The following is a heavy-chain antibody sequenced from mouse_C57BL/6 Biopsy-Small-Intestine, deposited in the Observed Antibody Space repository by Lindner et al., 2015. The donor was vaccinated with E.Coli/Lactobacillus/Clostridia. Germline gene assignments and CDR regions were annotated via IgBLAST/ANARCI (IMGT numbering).Heavy chain of an antibody. Sequence: VKVSCKASGYTFTTYAMNWVRQAPGQGLEWMGWINTNTGNPTYAQGFTGRFVFSLDTSVSTAYLQISSLKAEDTAVYYCARAFLQAETNWFDPWGQGTLVTVSS. CDR1: GYTFTTYA. J-gene: IGHJ4*01. D-gene: IGHD4-1*02. V-gene: IGHV9-3*02. CDR3: ARAFLQAETNWFDP. CDR2: INTNTGNP.